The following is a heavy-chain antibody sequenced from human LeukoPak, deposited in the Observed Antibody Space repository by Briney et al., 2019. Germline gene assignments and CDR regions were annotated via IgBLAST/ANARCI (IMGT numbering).Heavy chain of an antibody. Sequence: GGSLRLSCAASGFTFSSYWMSWVRQAPGKGLEWVANIKQDGSEKYYVDSVKGRFTISRDNAKNSLYLQMNSLRAEDTAVYYCARNYYGSGSYERGMDVWGKGTTVTVSS. CDR1: GFTFSSYW. CDR2: IKQDGSEK. CDR3: ARNYYGSGSYERGMDV. J-gene: IGHJ6*03. V-gene: IGHV3-7*01. D-gene: IGHD3-10*01.